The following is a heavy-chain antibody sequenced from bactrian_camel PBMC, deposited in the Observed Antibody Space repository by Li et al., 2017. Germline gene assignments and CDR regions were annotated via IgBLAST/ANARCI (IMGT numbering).Heavy chain of an antibody. CDR2: HYTGTATT. V-gene: IGHV3S40*01. CDR3: AARQPCRVWLGYEDPGEYNI. CDR1: GYTLPMN. D-gene: IGHD5*01. Sequence: DVQLVESGGGSVQAGGSLKLSCVASGYTLPMNMGWFRQAPGKEREAVAAHYTGTATTYVADSVKGRFSISEDNSKNVLYLQTNSLQPEDTATYFCAARQPCRVWLGYEDPGEYNIWGQGTQVTVS. J-gene: IGHJ4*01.